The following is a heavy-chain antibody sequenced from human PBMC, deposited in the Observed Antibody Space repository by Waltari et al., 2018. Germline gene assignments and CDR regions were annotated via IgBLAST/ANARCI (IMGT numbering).Heavy chain of an antibody. Sequence: QLQLQESGPGLVQPSETLSLTCTVSGGSISSSAYYWGWIRQPPGKGLEWIGSIYYSGRTYYNPSLKSRVTISVATSKNQFSLRLTSVTAADTAVYYCARMRYYDSSDYSFDYWGQGTLVTVSS. J-gene: IGHJ4*02. V-gene: IGHV4-39*01. CDR1: GGSISSSAYY. D-gene: IGHD3-22*01. CDR2: IYYSGRT. CDR3: ARMRYYDSSDYSFDY.